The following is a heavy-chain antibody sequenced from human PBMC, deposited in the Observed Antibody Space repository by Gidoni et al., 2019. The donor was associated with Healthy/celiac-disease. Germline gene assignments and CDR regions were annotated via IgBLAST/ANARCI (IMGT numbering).Heavy chain of an antibody. D-gene: IGHD2-15*01. CDR2: INHSGST. Sequence: QVQLQQWGAGLLKPSETLSLTCAVYGGSFSGYYWSWIRQPPGKGLEWIGEINHSGSTNYNPSLKSRVTISVDTSKNQFSLKLSSVTAADTAVYYCAREGYSSGFMRSPFDYWGQGTLVTVSS. J-gene: IGHJ4*02. V-gene: IGHV4-34*01. CDR3: AREGYSSGFMRSPFDY. CDR1: GGSFSGYY.